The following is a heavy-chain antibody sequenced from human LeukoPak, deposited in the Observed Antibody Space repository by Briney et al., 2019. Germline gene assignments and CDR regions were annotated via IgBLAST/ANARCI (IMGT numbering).Heavy chain of an antibody. CDR1: GFTFSSYW. V-gene: IGHV3-7*01. CDR3: ARDYTYYDFWSGLT. J-gene: IGHJ4*02. D-gene: IGHD3-3*01. Sequence: GGSLRLSCAASGFTFSSYWMSWVRQAPGKGLEWVANIKQDGSEKYYVDSVKGRFTISRDNAKNSLYLQMNSLRAEDTAVYYCARDYTYYDFWSGLTWGQGSLVTVSS. CDR2: IKQDGSEK.